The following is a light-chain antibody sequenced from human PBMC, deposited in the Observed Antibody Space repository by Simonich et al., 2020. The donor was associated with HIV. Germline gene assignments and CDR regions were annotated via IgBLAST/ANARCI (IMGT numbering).Light chain of an antibody. CDR3: QQRSNWPLT. CDR2: AAS. CDR1: TSVSNY. J-gene: IGKJ4*01. Sequence: EIVLTQSPATLSLSPGERATLSCRASTSVSNYLAWYQQKPGQAPRLLIYAASIRATGTPARFSGSGSGTDFTLTISSLEPEDFAIYYCQQRSNWPLTFGGGTKVEIK. V-gene: IGKV3-11*01.